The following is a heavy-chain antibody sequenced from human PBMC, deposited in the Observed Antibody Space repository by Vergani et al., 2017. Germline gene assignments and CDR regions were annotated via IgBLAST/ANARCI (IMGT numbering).Heavy chain of an antibody. J-gene: IGHJ4*02. CDR1: GFTFSIYA. V-gene: IGHV3-23*01. Sequence: EVQLLESGGGLVQPGGSLRLSCAASGFTFSIYAMRWVRQAPGKGLEWVSSISVYDGRTFYADSVKGRFTISRDNSKNTLYLQMNSLRAEDTAVYFCVKDPRDIVAVPGPHDYWGQGTLVTVSS. CDR2: ISVYDGRT. CDR3: VKDPRDIVAVPGPHDY. D-gene: IGHD2-2*01.